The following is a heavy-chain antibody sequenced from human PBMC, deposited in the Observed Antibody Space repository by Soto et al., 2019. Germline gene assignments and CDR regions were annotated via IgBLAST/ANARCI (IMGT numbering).Heavy chain of an antibody. CDR2: IYFSGHT. CDR3: ASGNAWEVVLAH. Sequence: SQPLSLPCTVSGTSITSGGCYWSWIRQLPGKGLEWIRYIYFSGHTYYNPSLANRIAISLDTFQNHFSLNLRSVTAADTAVYYCASGNAWEVVLAHWGQGILVT. D-gene: IGHD1-26*01. CDR1: GTSITSGGCY. J-gene: IGHJ4*02. V-gene: IGHV4-31*03.